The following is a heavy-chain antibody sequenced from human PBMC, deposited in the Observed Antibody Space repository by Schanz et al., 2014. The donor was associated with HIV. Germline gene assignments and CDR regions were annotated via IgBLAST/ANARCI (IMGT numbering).Heavy chain of an antibody. D-gene: IGHD2-15*01. CDR2: ISDRDGAST. V-gene: IGHV3-23*01. CDR1: GFTFTSYT. CDR3: ARGGIWEWDQPDFDY. J-gene: IGHJ4*02. Sequence: EVELLESGGGFLKPGRTLRLSCAASGFTFTSYTMTWVRQSPGRGLEWVSSISDRDGASTYYADSVKGRFTISRDSSKNTLYLQMSSLRAEDTAMYYCARGGIWEWDQPDFDYWGQGTLVTVSS.